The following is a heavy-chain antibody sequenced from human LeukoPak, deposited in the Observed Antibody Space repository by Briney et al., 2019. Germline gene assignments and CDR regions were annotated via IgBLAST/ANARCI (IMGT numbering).Heavy chain of an antibody. J-gene: IGHJ4*02. CDR1: GFTFSSYS. CDR2: ISSSSSTI. Sequence: PGGSLRLSCAASGFTFSSYSMNWVRQAPGKGLEWVSYISSSSSTIYYADSVKGRFTISRDNAKNSLYLQMNSLRAEDTAVYYCASDYYDSSGYYYAFGYWGQGTLVAVSS. D-gene: IGHD3-22*01. V-gene: IGHV3-48*01. CDR3: ASDYYDSSGYYYAFGY.